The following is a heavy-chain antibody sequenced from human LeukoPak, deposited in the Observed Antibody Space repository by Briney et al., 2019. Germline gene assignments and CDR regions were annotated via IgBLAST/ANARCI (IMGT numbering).Heavy chain of an antibody. CDR1: GGSISSGDYY. D-gene: IGHD3-3*01. CDR2: IYYSGST. CDR3: AREHHDFWSGYYIDY. V-gene: IGHV4-30-4*01. Sequence: SETLSLTCTVSGGSISSGDYYWSWIRQPPGKGLEWIGYIYYSGSTYYNPSLKSRVTISVDTSKNQFSLKLSSVTAADTAVYYCAREHHDFWSGYYIDYWGQGTLVTVSS. J-gene: IGHJ4*02.